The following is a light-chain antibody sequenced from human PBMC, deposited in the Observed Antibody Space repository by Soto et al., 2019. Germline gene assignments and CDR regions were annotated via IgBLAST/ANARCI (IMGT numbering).Light chain of an antibody. V-gene: IGKV1-27*01. Sequence: DIQMTQSPSSLSASVGDRVTITCRASQIISNFLAWYHQKPGKVPELLMSAASSLQSGVPSRFSGTAAGTEFTLTIRSLQPEDVGTYYCQKYDSAPFTFGQGTKLDIK. CDR2: AAS. CDR3: QKYDSAPFT. J-gene: IGKJ2*01. CDR1: QIISNF.